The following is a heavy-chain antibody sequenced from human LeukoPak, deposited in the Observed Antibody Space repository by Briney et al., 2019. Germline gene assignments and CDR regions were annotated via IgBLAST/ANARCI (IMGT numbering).Heavy chain of an antibody. CDR3: AREMILTGPGDWFDP. D-gene: IGHD3-9*01. V-gene: IGHV4-59*01. J-gene: IGHJ5*02. Sequence: PSETLSLTCTVSGGSISSYYWSWIRQPPGKGLEWIGYIYYSGSTNYNPSLKSRVTISVDTSKNQFSLKLSSVTAADTAVYYCAREMILTGPGDWFDPWGQGTLVTVSS. CDR1: GGSISSYY. CDR2: IYYSGST.